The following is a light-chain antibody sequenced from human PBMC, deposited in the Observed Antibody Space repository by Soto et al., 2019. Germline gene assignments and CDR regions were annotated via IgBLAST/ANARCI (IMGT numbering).Light chain of an antibody. CDR3: HQYDISKT. CDR2: GAS. Sequence: IVLTQSPGTLSLSPGERASLSCRASQVVRNNFIAWYQHKPGQAPSLLIYGASNRAFGVPDRFSGSGSGTDFTLTISRLEPDDFAVYFCHQYDISKTFGQGTKVDI. V-gene: IGKV3-20*01. CDR1: QVVRNNF. J-gene: IGKJ1*01.